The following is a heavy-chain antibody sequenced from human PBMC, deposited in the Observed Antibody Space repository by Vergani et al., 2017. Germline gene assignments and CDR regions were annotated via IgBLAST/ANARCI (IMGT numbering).Heavy chain of an antibody. V-gene: IGHV4-31*03. CDR1: GGSISSGGYF. CDR2: IYYSGST. Sequence: QVQLQESGPGLVKPSQTLSLTCTVSGGSISSGGYFWSWIRQHPGKGLEWIGYIYYSGSTYYNPSLKSRVTISVDTSKNQFSLKLSSVTAADTAVYYCARVDSSTSCYPFDYWGQGTLVTVSS. J-gene: IGHJ4*02. CDR3: ARVDSSTSCYPFDY. D-gene: IGHD2-2*01.